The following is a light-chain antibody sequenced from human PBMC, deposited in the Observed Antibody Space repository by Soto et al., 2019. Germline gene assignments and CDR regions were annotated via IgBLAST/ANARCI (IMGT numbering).Light chain of an antibody. CDR1: QSVSSY. V-gene: IGKV3-11*01. J-gene: IGKJ4*01. CDR3: QQRSNWPLT. CDR2: DAS. Sequence: EIVLTQSPATLSLSPGERATLSCRASQSVSSYLAWYQQKPGQAPRLLIYDASNRATRIPARFSGSWSGTDFTLTISSLETENFALYYCQQRSNWPLTFGGGTKVEIK.